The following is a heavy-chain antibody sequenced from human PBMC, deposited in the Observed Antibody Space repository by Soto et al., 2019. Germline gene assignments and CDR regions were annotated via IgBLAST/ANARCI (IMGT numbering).Heavy chain of an antibody. CDR1: GGTFSSYA. D-gene: IGHD5-18*01. V-gene: IGHV1-69*13. J-gene: IGHJ5*02. CDR2: IIPIFGTA. Sequence: GASVKVSCKVSGGTFSSYAISWVRQAPGQGLEWMGGIIPIFGTANYAQKFQGRVTITADESTSTAYMELSSLRSEDTAVYYCARDQVDTAMVEFDPWGQGTLVTVSS. CDR3: ARDQVDTAMVEFDP.